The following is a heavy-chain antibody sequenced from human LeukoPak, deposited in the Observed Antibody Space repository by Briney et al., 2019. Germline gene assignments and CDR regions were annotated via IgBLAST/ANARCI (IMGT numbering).Heavy chain of an antibody. CDR3: ARDRVRSLY. Sequence: GGSLSLSCAASGFTFGSYWMSWVRQAPGEGLEWVANIKQDGSEKYYVDSVKGRFTISRDNAKNSLYLQMNSLRPDDTAVYYCARDRVRSLYWGQGTLVTVSS. D-gene: IGHD3-3*01. CDR2: IKQDGSEK. V-gene: IGHV3-7*04. CDR1: GFTFGSYW. J-gene: IGHJ4*02.